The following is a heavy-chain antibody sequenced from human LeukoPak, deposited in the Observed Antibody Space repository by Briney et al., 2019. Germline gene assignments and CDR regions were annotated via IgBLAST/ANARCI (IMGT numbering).Heavy chain of an antibody. Sequence: SETLSLTCTVSGGSISSGGYYWSWIRQHPGKGLEWIGYIYYSGSTYYNPSLKSRVTISVDTSKNQFSLKLSSVTAADTAVYYCARDTSAGYGMDVWGQGTTVTVSS. V-gene: IGHV4-31*03. CDR2: IYYSGST. CDR3: ARDTSAGYGMDV. J-gene: IGHJ6*02. CDR1: GGSISSGGYY. D-gene: IGHD3-3*01.